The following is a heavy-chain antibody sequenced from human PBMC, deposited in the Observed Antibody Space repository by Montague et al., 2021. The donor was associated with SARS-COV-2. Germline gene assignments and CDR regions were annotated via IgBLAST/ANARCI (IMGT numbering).Heavy chain of an antibody. J-gene: IGHJ6*02. Sequence: SETLSLTCTVSGGSITSFYWSWIRQSPGEGLEWIGDIFPRGSANYNPALKSRVTISDDTYQNLISLQLRSVTAGDTAVYHCARERRPTQAFLEWGVPRDCHYFSSMDVWGQGTTVIVSS. V-gene: IGHV4-59*01. CDR2: IFPRGSA. CDR1: GGSITSFY. D-gene: IGHD3-3*02. CDR3: ARERRPTQAFLEWGVPRDCHYFSSMDV.